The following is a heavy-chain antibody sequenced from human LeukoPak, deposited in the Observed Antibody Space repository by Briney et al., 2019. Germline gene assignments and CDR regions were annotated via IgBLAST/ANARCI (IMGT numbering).Heavy chain of an antibody. V-gene: IGHV4-59*08. D-gene: IGHD3-16*02. J-gene: IGHJ4*02. CDR2: IYNGGSA. CDR1: GGSVTTYY. Sequence: SESLSLTCTVSGGSVTTYYWSWIRQPPGKGLEWIGYIYNGGSANYNATLKSRIAISLDTSKNQFSLKLTSVTATDTAVYYCTRHVRYSYVFFDYWGQGTLGTVSS. CDR3: TRHVRYSYVFFDY.